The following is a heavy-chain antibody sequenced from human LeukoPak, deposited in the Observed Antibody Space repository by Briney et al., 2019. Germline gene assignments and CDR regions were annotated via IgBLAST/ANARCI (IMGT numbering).Heavy chain of an antibody. D-gene: IGHD4-11*01. Sequence: PGGSLRLSCAASGFTFSNYAMEWVRQAPGKGLERVALISYDGKHKYYADSMKGRFTISRDNSKNTLYLQMNSLRAEDTAVYYCAREDDDSNGIDVWGHGTTVTVSS. CDR1: GFTFSNYA. V-gene: IGHV3-30*04. J-gene: IGHJ6*02. CDR3: AREDDDSNGIDV. CDR2: ISYDGKHK.